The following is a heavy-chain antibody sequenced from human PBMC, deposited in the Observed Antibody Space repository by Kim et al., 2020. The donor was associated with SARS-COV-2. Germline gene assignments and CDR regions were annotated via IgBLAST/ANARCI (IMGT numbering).Heavy chain of an antibody. D-gene: IGHD3-10*01. CDR3: AKSGFWYYYGSGSSEEIDY. CDR2: ISYDGSNK. CDR1: GFTFSSYG. V-gene: IGHV3-30*18. Sequence: GGSLRLSCAASGFTFSSYGMHWVRQAPGKGLEWVAVISYDGSNKYYADSVKGRFTISRDNSKNTLYLQMNSLRAEDTAVYYCAKSGFWYYYGSGSSEEIDYWGQGTLVTVSS. J-gene: IGHJ4*02.